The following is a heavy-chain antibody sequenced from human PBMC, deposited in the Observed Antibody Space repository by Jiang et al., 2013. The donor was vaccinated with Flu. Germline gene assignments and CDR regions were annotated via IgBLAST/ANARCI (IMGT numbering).Heavy chain of an antibody. Sequence: PGLVKPSETLSLTCTVSGGSFSSDDYYWGWIRQPPGKGMEWIGGIYHTGSSYSRPSLRSRVTLSVDTSKNQFSLRLSSVTAADTAVYYCARAQKYSGFELPYFDYWGQGALVTVSS. CDR1: GGSFSSDDYY. CDR2: IYHTGSS. J-gene: IGHJ4*02. V-gene: IGHV4-39*07. CDR3: ARAQKYSGFELPYFDY. D-gene: IGHD5-12*01.